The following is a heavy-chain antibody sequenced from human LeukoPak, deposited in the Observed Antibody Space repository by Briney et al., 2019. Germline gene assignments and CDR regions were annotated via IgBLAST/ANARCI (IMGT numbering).Heavy chain of an antibody. D-gene: IGHD3-10*01. CDR3: ASSGVRGVISYFDY. CDR2: IKQDGSEK. J-gene: IGHJ4*02. CDR1: GLTVSSNF. V-gene: IGHV3-7*01. Sequence: GGSLRLSCAASGLTVSSNFMSWVRQAPGKGLEWVANIKQDGSEKYYVDSVKGRFTISRDNAKNSLYLQMNSLRAEDTAVYYCASSGVRGVISYFDYWGQGTLVTVSS.